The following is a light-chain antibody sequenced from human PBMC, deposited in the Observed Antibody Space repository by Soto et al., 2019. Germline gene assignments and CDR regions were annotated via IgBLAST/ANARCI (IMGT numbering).Light chain of an antibody. V-gene: IGKV3-20*01. J-gene: IGKJ1*01. Sequence: EIVLTQSPGTLSLSPGEGATLSCRASQSVSSSYLAWYQQKPGQAPRLLIYGASSRATGIPDRFSGSGVGTDFTLTISRLEPEDFAVYYCQQYGNSRTFGQGTKVEIK. CDR1: QSVSSSY. CDR3: QQYGNSRT. CDR2: GAS.